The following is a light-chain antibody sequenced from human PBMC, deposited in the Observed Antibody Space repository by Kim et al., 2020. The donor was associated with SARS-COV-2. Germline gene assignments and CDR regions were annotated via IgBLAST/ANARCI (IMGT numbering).Light chain of an antibody. CDR2: GKD. V-gene: IGLV3-19*01. CDR1: SLTRYY. Sequence: SSELTQDPTVSVALGQTVRITCQGDSLTRYYAGWHQQKPGQAPVLVIYGKDNRPSWIPDRFSGSSSGNTASLTITGAQAEDEADYYCNSRDSSGTHVLFGGGTKLTVL. J-gene: IGLJ3*02. CDR3: NSRDSSGTHVL.